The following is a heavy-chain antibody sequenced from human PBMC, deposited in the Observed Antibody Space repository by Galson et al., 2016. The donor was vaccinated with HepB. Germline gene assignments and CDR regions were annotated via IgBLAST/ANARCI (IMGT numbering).Heavy chain of an antibody. Sequence: SLRLSCAASGFTFSAYGMAWVRQAPGKGLEYVSAISASGVNTYYADSVKGRFTISRDNSRNTLYLQMDDLTAADTAVYYCVRETAGFRTAGSCYFDSWGQGTLVSVSS. CDR3: VRETAGFRTAGSCYFDS. CDR1: GFTFSAYG. D-gene: IGHD2-15*01. J-gene: IGHJ4*02. V-gene: IGHV3-23*01. CDR2: ISASGVNT.